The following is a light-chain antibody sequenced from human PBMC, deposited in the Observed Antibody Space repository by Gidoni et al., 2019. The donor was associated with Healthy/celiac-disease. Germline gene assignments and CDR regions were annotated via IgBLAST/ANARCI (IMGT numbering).Light chain of an antibody. CDR2: DAS. V-gene: IGKV3-11*01. CDR1: QSVSSY. J-gene: IGKJ4*01. CDR3: QQRSNWPRLT. Sequence: EIVLTQSPATLSLSPGERATLSCRASQSVSSYLAWDQQKPGQAPRLLIYDASNRATGIPARFSGSGSGTDFTLTIRSLEPEDFAVYYCQQRSNWPRLTFGGGTKVEIK.